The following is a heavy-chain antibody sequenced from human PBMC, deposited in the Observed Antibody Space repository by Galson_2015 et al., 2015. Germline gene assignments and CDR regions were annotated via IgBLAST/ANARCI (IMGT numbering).Heavy chain of an antibody. CDR1: GFTFSNYA. J-gene: IGHJ4*02. D-gene: IGHD3-10*01. CDR3: AKGLGAPCFGELGNAFHY. V-gene: IGHV3-23*01. Sequence: SLRLSCAASGFTFSNYAMSWVRQAPGKGLEWVSAISGSGGSTYYADSVKGRFTISRDNSKNTLYLQMNSLRAEDTAVYYCAKGLGAPCFGELGNAFHYWGQGPLVT. CDR2: ISGSGGST.